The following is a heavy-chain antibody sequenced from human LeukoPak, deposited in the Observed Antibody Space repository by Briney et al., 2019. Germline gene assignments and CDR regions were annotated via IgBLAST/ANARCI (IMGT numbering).Heavy chain of an antibody. V-gene: IGHV4-34*01. CDR1: GGSFSGYY. J-gene: IGHJ4*02. Sequence: SETLSLTCAVYGGSFSGYYWSWIRQPPGKGLEWIGEINHSGSTNYNPSLKSRVTILVDTSKNQFSLKLSSVTAADTAVYYCAITGYSSSYDYWGQGTLVTVSS. CDR2: INHSGST. D-gene: IGHD6-13*01. CDR3: AITGYSSSYDY.